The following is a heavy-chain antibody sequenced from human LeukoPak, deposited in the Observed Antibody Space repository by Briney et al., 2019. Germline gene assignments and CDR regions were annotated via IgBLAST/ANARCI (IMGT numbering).Heavy chain of an antibody. V-gene: IGHV4-31*03. CDR3: ARDVHSSSWYYFDY. CDR2: IYYSGST. Sequence: SETLSLTCTVSGGSISSGGYYWSWIRQHPGKGLEWIGYIYYSGSTYYNPSLKSRVTISVDTSKNQFSLKLSSVTAADTAVYYCARDVHSSSWYYFDYWGQGTLVTVPS. D-gene: IGHD6-13*01. J-gene: IGHJ4*02. CDR1: GGSISSGGYY.